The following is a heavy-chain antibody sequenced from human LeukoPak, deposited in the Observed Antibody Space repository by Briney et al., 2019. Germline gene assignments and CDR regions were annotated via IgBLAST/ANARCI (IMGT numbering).Heavy chain of an antibody. D-gene: IGHD3-22*01. Sequence: PGRSLRLSCAASGFTFSSYAMHWVRQAPGKGLEWVAVISYDGSNKYYADSVKGRFTISRDNSKNTLYLQMNSLRAEDTAVYYCARDVYDSSGYFFGEGDFDYWGQGTLVTVSS. J-gene: IGHJ4*02. V-gene: IGHV3-30-3*01. CDR2: ISYDGSNK. CDR3: ARDVYDSSGYFFGEGDFDY. CDR1: GFTFSSYA.